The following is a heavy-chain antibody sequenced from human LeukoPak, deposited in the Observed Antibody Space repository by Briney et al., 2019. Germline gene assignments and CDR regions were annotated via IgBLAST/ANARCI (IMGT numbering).Heavy chain of an antibody. Sequence: SETLSLTCAVYGGSFSGYYWSWIRQPPGKGLEWIGEINHSGSTNYNPSLKSRVTISVDTSKNQFSLKLSSVTAADTAVYYCARAAGLRGYSYGPRLHHWGQGTLVTVSS. J-gene: IGHJ1*01. CDR1: GGSFSGYY. V-gene: IGHV4-34*01. D-gene: IGHD5-18*01. CDR2: INHSGST. CDR3: ARAAGLRGYSYGPRLHH.